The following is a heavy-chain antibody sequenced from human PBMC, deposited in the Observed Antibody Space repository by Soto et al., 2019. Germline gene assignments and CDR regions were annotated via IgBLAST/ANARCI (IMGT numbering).Heavy chain of an antibody. D-gene: IGHD5-18*01. CDR2: IIHMFGTA. J-gene: IGHJ4*02. CDR3: ASGIQLWLRRINNGYSG. Sequence: QVQLVQSGAEVKKPESSVKVSCKAPGGTFSTYAISWVRQAPGQGLEWMGGIIHMFGTANYAERFQDRVTITADESTNTVYMELISLRSEDTAVYFCASGIQLWLRRINNGYSGWGQGTLVTVSS. V-gene: IGHV1-69*12. CDR1: GGTFSTYA.